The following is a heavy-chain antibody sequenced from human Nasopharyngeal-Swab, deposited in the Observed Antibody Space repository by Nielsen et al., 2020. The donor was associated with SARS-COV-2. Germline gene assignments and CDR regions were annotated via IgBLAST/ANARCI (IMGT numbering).Heavy chain of an antibody. J-gene: IGHJ6*02. CDR3: AKLSSSWYDYYYYYGMDV. V-gene: IGHV3-9*01. D-gene: IGHD6-13*01. CDR1: GFTFDDYA. CDR2: ISWHSGSI. Sequence: SLKISCAASGFTFDDYAMHWVRQAPGKGLEWVSGISWHSGSIGYADSVKGRFTISRDNAKNSLYLQMNSLGAEDTALYYCAKLSSSWYDYYYYYGMDVWGQGTTVTVSS.